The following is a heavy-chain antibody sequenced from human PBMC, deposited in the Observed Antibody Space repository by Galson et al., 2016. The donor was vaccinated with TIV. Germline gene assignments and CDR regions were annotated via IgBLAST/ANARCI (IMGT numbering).Heavy chain of an antibody. J-gene: IGHJ4*02. D-gene: IGHD2-21*01. CDR1: GYTFITYY. CDR2: IDPSSGGT. Sequence: SVKVSCKASGYTFITYYMHWVRQAPGQGLEWVGVIDPSSGGTTYAQKFQGRVTMTRDTSTSTAYMDLSSLRSDDTAVFYCAVWSNIYYFALWGQGPLITVSS. CDR3: AVWSNIYYFAL. V-gene: IGHV1-46*01.